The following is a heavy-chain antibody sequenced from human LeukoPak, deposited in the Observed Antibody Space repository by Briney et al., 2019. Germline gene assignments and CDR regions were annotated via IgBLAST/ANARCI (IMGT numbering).Heavy chain of an antibody. V-gene: IGHV1-46*01. J-gene: IGHJ6*02. Sequence: ASVKVSCKASGYTFTSYYMHWVRQAPGQGLEWMGIINPSGGSTSYAQKFQGRVTMTRDTSTSTAYMELRSLRSDDTAVYYCARPNKGSSWYLDPPSQYYYGMDVWGQGTTVTVSS. CDR2: INPSGGST. CDR1: GYTFTSYY. CDR3: ARPNKGSSWYLDPPSQYYYGMDV. D-gene: IGHD6-13*01.